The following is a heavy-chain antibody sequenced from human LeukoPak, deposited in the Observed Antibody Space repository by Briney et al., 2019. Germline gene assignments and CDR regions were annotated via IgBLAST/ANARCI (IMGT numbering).Heavy chain of an antibody. D-gene: IGHD6-19*01. V-gene: IGHV1-18*01. Sequence: ASVKVSCKASGYTFTSYGISWVRQAPGQGLEWMGWISAYNGNTNYAQKLQGRVTMTTDTSTSTAYMELRSLRSDDTAVCYCVKESGAVFGPDYFDSWGQGTLVIVSS. CDR1: GYTFTSYG. CDR3: VKESGAVFGPDYFDS. J-gene: IGHJ4*02. CDR2: ISAYNGNT.